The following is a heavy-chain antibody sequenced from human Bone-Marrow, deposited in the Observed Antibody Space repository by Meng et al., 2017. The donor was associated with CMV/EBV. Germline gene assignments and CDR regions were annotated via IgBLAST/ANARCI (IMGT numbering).Heavy chain of an antibody. CDR1: GYTFTDFY. CDR3: ARRDDSWGGYSHYYGMDV. J-gene: IGHJ6*02. CDR2: INPHSGVT. V-gene: IGHV1-2*02. Sequence: ASVKVSCKASGYTFTDFYIHWVRQAPGQGLEWMGCINPHSGVTNYTQKFQGRFTLTRDTSINTAYMELSRLRSDDTAVYVCARRDDSWGGYSHYYGMDVWGQGTTVTVSS. D-gene: IGHD3-3*01.